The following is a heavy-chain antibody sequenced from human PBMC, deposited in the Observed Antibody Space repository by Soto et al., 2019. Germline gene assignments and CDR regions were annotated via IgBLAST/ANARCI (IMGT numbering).Heavy chain of an antibody. CDR3: ARAHRGVWSLYY. V-gene: IGHV1-46*01. D-gene: IGHD3-10*01. CDR1: GYTFTSYY. CDR2: INPSGGYT. Sequence: ASVKVSCKASGYTFTSYYMNWVRQAPGQGLEWLGIINPSGGYTTYAQRFLGRVTMTRDTSTSTVYMELSSLRSEDTAVYYCARAHRGVWSLYYWGQGTLVTVSS. J-gene: IGHJ4*02.